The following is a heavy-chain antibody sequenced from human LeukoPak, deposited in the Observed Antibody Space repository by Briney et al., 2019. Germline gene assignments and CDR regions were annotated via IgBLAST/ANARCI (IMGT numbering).Heavy chain of an antibody. CDR1: GGTFSSYA. CDR2: IIPIIGTA. J-gene: IGHJ4*02. Sequence: SVKVSCKASGGTFSSYAISWVRQAPGQGLEWMGGIIPIIGTANYAQKVQGRVTITADKSTSTAYMELSSLRSEDTAVYYCARARRFTAAAGQPFDYWGQGTLVTVSS. D-gene: IGHD6-13*01. V-gene: IGHV1-69*06. CDR3: ARARRFTAAAGQPFDY.